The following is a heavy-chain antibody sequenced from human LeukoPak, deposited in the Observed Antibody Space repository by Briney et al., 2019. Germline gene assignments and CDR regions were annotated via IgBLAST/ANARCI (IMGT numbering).Heavy chain of an antibody. CDR3: ARGSPYYYDSSGLLYYFDY. CDR2: ISAYNGNT. CDR1: GYTFTSYG. D-gene: IGHD3-22*01. J-gene: IGHJ4*02. Sequence: GASVKVSCKASGYTFTSYGISWVRQAPGQGLEWMGWISAYNGNTNYAQKLQGRVTMTTDTSTSTAYMELRSLRSDDTAVYYCARGSPYYYDSSGLLYYFDYWGQGTPVTVSS. V-gene: IGHV1-18*01.